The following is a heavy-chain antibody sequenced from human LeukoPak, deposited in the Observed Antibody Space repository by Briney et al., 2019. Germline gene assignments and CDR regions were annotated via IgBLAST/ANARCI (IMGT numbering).Heavy chain of an antibody. CDR2: IYYSGST. J-gene: IGHJ4*02. D-gene: IGHD6-19*01. Sequence: SETLSLTCTVSGGSISSYYWSWIRQPPGKGLECIGYIYYSGSTNYNPSLKSRVTISVDTSKNQFSLKLSSVTAADTAVYYCARATYSSGWGTSDYWGQGTLVSVSS. CDR1: GGSISSYY. CDR3: ARATYSSGWGTSDY. V-gene: IGHV4-59*01.